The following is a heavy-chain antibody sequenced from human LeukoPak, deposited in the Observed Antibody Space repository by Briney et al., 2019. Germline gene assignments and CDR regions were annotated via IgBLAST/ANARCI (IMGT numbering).Heavy chain of an antibody. CDR2: FDPEDDET. CDR1: GYTFTSYG. CDR3: ATNRRASSGWYNDAFDI. Sequence: ASVKVSCKASGYTFTSYGISWVRQAPGKGLEWMGSFDPEDDETIHAQKFQGRVTMTEDTSTDTTYMELSSLRSEDTAVYYCATNRRASSGWYNDAFDIWGHGTMVTVSS. V-gene: IGHV1-24*01. D-gene: IGHD6-19*01. J-gene: IGHJ3*02.